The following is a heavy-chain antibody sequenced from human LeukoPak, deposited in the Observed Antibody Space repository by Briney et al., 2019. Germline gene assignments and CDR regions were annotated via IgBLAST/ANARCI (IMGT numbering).Heavy chain of an antibody. Sequence: GGSLRLSCATSGFTFSSYGFHWVRQAPGRGLEGVAAIWSDGSREYYADSAQGRFTVSRDNSKNTVYLQMNSLRGEDTAVYYCARDVGPTRPDLDFRGQGTLVTVSS. CDR3: ARDVGPTRPDLDF. V-gene: IGHV3-33*01. J-gene: IGHJ4*02. CDR2: IWSDGSRE. CDR1: GFTFSSYG. D-gene: IGHD3-10*01.